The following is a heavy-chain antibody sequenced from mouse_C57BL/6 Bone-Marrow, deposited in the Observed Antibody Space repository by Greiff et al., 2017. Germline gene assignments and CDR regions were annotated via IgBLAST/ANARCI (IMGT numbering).Heavy chain of an antibody. D-gene: IGHD1-1*01. J-gene: IGHJ3*01. CDR3: ARWDGSSQEFAY. CDR2: INPNNGGT. Sequence: VQLQQSGPELVKPGASVKISCKASGYTFTDYYMNWVKQSHGKSLEWIGDINPNNGGTSYNQKFKGKATLTVDKSSSTAYMELRSLTSEDSAVYYCARWDGSSQEFAYWGQGTLVTVSA. CDR1: GYTFTDYY. V-gene: IGHV1-26*01.